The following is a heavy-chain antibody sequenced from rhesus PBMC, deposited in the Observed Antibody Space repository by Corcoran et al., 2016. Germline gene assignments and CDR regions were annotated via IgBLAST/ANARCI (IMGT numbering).Heavy chain of an antibody. V-gene: IGHV4-106*01. CDR2: IYGSGGGT. J-gene: IGHJ3*01. D-gene: IGHD6-13*01. CDR1: GGSISDDYY. Sequence: QVQLQESGPGLVKPSETLSLTCAVSGGSISDDYYWSWIRQPPGKGLEWIGYIYGSGGGTNYNPSLKNRITISIDTSKNQFSLMLSYVTAADTAVYYCARPYSSWTDDAFDFWGQGLRVTVSS. CDR3: ARPYSSWTDDAFDF.